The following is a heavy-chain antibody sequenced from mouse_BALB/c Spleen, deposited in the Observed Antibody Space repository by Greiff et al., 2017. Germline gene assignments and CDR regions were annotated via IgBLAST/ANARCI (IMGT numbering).Heavy chain of an antibody. V-gene: IGHV1-63*01. J-gene: IGHJ3*01. CDR1: GYAFTNYW. D-gene: IGHD2-4*01. CDR2: IYPGSGNT. CDR3: ARRGSTMITTGFAY. Sequence: QVQLKQSGAELVRPGTSVKISCKASGYAFTNYWLGWVKQRPGHGLEWIGDIYPGSGNTYYNEKFKGKATLTADKSSSTAYMQLSSLTSEDSAVYFCARRGSTMITTGFAYWGQGTLVTVSA.